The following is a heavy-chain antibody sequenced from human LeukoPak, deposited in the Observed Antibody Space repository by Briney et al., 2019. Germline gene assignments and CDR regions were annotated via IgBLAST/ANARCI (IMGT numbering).Heavy chain of an antibody. Sequence: ASVKVSCKASGYTYTSYYMHWVRQAPGQGLEWMGIINPSGGSTSYAQKFQGRVTMTRDTSTSTVYMELSSLRSEDTAVYYCARDLVGAYSLNIPMIAFDIWGQGTMVTVSS. J-gene: IGHJ3*02. CDR2: INPSGGST. D-gene: IGHD1-26*01. CDR3: ARDLVGAYSLNIPMIAFDI. V-gene: IGHV1-46*01. CDR1: GYTYTSYY.